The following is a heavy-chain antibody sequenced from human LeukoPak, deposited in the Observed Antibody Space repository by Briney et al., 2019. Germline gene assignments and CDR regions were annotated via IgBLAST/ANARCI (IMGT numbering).Heavy chain of an antibody. D-gene: IGHD3-22*01. CDR3: AKEREGDYYDSSRDSSFDY. Sequence: GRSLRLSCAASGFTFSRYAMHWVRQAPGKGLEWVAVISYDGSNKYYGDSAKGRFTISRDNSKNTLYLQMNSLRAEDTAVYYCAKEREGDYYDSSRDSSFDYWGQGTLVTVSS. J-gene: IGHJ4*02. V-gene: IGHV3-30-3*01. CDR2: ISYDGSNK. CDR1: GFTFSRYA.